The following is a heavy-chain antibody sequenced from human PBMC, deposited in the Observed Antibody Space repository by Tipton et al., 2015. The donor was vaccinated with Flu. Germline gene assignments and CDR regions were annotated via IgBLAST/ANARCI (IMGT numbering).Heavy chain of an antibody. J-gene: IGHJ5*02. V-gene: IGHV4-59*08. CDR1: GGSISSYY. D-gene: IGHD2-15*01. CDR3: ARQPGFCPGGSCYVDL. CDR2: IYYSGRT. Sequence: GLVKPSETLSLTCTVSGGSISSYYWSWFRQPPGKGLEWIGYIYYSGRTTNNPSLMSRVTMSVDTSNNKFSLNLSSVTAADTAVYYCARQPGFCPGGSCYVDLWGQGTLVTVSS.